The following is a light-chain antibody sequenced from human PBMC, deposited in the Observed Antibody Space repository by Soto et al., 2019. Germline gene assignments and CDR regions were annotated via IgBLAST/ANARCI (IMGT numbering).Light chain of an antibody. CDR1: SSNIGGNS. CDR2: DDD. CDR3: RSWDSSMSAYV. Sequence: QSVLTQPPSVSTTPGQKVTISCSGSSSNIGGNSVSWYQQLPGTAPELLIYDDDKRPSGIPDRFSGSKSGTSATLGITGFQTGDEADYYCRSWDSSMSAYVFSTGTKVTVL. V-gene: IGLV1-51*01. J-gene: IGLJ1*01.